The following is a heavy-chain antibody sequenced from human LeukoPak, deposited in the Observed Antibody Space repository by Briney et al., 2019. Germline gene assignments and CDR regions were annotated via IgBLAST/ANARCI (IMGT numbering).Heavy chain of an antibody. CDR1: GFTFDDYG. CDR2: INWNGGST. Sequence: GGSLRLSCAASGFTFDDYGMSWVRQAPGKGLEWVSGINWNGGSTGYADSVKGRFTISRDNAKNSLYLQMNSLRAEDTAVYYCARCPVGASRFDYWGQGTLVTVSS. CDR3: ARCPVGASRFDY. J-gene: IGHJ4*02. D-gene: IGHD1-26*01. V-gene: IGHV3-20*04.